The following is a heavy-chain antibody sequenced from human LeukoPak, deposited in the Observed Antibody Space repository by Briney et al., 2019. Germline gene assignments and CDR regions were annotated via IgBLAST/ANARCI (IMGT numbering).Heavy chain of an antibody. CDR1: GGSISSGDYY. CDR2: IYYSGST. Sequence: SETLSLTCTVSGGSISSGDYYWSWIRQPPGKGLEWIGYIYYSGSTYYNPSLKSRVTISVDTSKNQFSLKLSSVTAADTAVYYCARGGSHSSGLDAFDIWGQGTMVTVSS. CDR3: ARGGSHSSGLDAFDI. V-gene: IGHV4-30-4*01. J-gene: IGHJ3*02. D-gene: IGHD3-22*01.